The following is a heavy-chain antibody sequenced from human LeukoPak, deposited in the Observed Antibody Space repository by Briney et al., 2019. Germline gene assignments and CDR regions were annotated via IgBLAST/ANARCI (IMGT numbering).Heavy chain of an antibody. V-gene: IGHV1-2*02. CDR3: ARGLRDSGGWYHVDY. D-gene: IGHD6-19*01. J-gene: IGHJ4*02. Sequence: ASVKVSCKASGYTXTDYYMHWVRQAPGQGLEWMGWIKPNSGDTNYAQKFQGRVTMTSDTSISTAYMELSRLTSDDTAIYYCARGLRDSGGWYHVDYWGQGTLVTVSS. CDR2: IKPNSGDT. CDR1: GYTXTDYY.